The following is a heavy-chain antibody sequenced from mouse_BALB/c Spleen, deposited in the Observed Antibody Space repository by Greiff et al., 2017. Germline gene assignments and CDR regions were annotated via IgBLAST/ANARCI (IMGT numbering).Heavy chain of an antibody. V-gene: IGHV5-6*02. J-gene: IGHJ2*01. Sequence: EVKLEESGGDLVKPGGSLKLSCAASGFTFSSYGMSWVRQTPDKRLEWVATISSGGSYTYYPDSVKGRFTISRDNAKNTLYLQMSSLKSEDTAMYYCARPSGSSLHFDYWGQGTTLTVSS. D-gene: IGHD1-1*01. CDR2: ISSGGSYT. CDR1: GFTFSSYG. CDR3: ARPSGSSLHFDY.